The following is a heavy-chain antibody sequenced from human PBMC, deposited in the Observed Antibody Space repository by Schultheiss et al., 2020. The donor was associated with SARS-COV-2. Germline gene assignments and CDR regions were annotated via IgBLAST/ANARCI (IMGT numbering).Heavy chain of an antibody. CDR1: GFTFTDYS. J-gene: IGHJ4*02. V-gene: IGHV3-30*04. D-gene: IGHD4-17*01. Sequence: GGSLRLSCAASGFTFTDYSMHWVRQAPGKGLEWVALVAYDGGNKFYADSVKGRFSISRDNSKNTLYLQMNSLRVEDTAVYYCARDSDYGDYVIDYWGQGTLVTVSS. CDR2: VAYDGGNK. CDR3: ARDSDYGDYVIDY.